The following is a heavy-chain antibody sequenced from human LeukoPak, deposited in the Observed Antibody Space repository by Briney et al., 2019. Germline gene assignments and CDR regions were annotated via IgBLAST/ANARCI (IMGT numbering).Heavy chain of an antibody. Sequence: PGGSLRLSCAVSDFLFSSYWMHWVRQAPGKGLVWVSRINTDGSATTYADSVKGRFTISRDNAKNTLYLQMKSLRAEDTAVYYCVRAQYGWFDPWGQGTLVTVSS. V-gene: IGHV3-74*03. J-gene: IGHJ5*02. D-gene: IGHD3-10*01. CDR2: INTDGSAT. CDR3: VRAQYGWFDP. CDR1: DFLFSSYW.